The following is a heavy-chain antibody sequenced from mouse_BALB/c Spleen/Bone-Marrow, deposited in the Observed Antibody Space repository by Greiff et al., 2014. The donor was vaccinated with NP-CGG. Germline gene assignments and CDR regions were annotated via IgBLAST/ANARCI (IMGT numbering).Heavy chain of an antibody. CDR2: FYPGSGSI. D-gene: IGHD3-2*02. CDR1: GYTFTEYI. CDR3: ARHEDRLRAWFAY. J-gene: IGHJ3*01. V-gene: IGHV1-62-2*01. Sequence: VQVVESGAELVKPGASVKLSCKASGYTFTEYIIHWVKQRSGQGLEWIGWFYPGSGSIKYNEKFKDKATLTADKSSSTVYRELSRLTSEDSAVYFCARHEDRLRAWFAYWGQGTLVTVSA.